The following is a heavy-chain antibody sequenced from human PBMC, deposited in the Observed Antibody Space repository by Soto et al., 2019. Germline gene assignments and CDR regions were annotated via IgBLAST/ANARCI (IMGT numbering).Heavy chain of an antibody. CDR3: AREKQQLARSPYFDY. Sequence: ASVKVSCKASGYTFTSYYMHWVRQAPGQGLEWMGIINPSGGSTSYAQKFQGRVTMTRDTSTSTVYMELSSLRSEDTAVYYCAREKQQLARSPYFDYWGQGTLVTVSS. CDR2: INPSGGST. V-gene: IGHV1-46*01. CDR1: GYTFTSYY. J-gene: IGHJ4*02. D-gene: IGHD6-13*01.